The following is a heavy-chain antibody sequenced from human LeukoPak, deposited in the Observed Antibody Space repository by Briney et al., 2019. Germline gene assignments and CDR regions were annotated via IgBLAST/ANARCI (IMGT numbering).Heavy chain of an antibody. J-gene: IGHJ4*02. V-gene: IGHV1-2*06. CDR2: INPNSGGT. CDR3: ARDSLRSGYSYGLVDYFDY. CDR1: GYTFTGYY. Sequence: ASVKVSCKASGYTFTGYYMHWVRQAPGQGLEWMGRINPNSGGTNYAQKFQGRVTMTRDTSISTAYMELSRLRPDDTAVYYCARDSLRSGYSYGLVDYFDYWGQGTLVTVSS. D-gene: IGHD5-18*01.